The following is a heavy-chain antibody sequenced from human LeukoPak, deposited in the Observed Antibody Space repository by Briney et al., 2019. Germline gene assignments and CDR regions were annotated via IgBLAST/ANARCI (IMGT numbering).Heavy chain of an antibody. J-gene: IGHJ4*02. CDR1: GFTFSSYG. D-gene: IGHD2-15*01. CDR2: ISYGGSNK. Sequence: PGGSLRLSCAASGFTFSSYGMHWVRQAPGKGLEWVAVISYGGSNKYYADSVKGRFTISRDNSKNTLYLQMNSLRAEDTAVYYCAKDLLLPGTLFDYWGQGTLVTVSS. CDR3: AKDLLLPGTLFDY. V-gene: IGHV3-30*18.